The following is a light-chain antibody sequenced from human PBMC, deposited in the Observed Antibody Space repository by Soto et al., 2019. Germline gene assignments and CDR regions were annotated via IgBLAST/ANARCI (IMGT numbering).Light chain of an antibody. J-gene: IGKJ5*01. CDR1: RSVRSY. V-gene: IGKV3-11*01. Sequence: EIVLTQSPATLSLSPGERATLSCRASRSVRSYLAWYQQKPGQAPRLLIYDASNRAAGIPARFSGSRSETDFTLTISNLEPEEFAVYYCQQRYAWPPITFGQVTQLEIK. CDR3: QQRYAWPPIT. CDR2: DAS.